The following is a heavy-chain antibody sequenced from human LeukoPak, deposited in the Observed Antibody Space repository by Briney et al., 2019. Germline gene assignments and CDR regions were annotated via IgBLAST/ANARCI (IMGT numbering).Heavy chain of an antibody. J-gene: IGHJ6*02. Sequence: GESLKISCKGSGYSFTSYWIGWVRQMPGKCREWMGIIYPGDSDTRYSPSLQGQVTISADKSISTAYLQWSSLTASDPSMYYCARLKVSGTIPPNYYYGMDVWGQGTTVTVSS. V-gene: IGHV5-51*01. CDR2: IYPGDSDT. CDR1: GYSFTSYW. D-gene: IGHD3-10*01. CDR3: ARLKVSGTIPPNYYYGMDV.